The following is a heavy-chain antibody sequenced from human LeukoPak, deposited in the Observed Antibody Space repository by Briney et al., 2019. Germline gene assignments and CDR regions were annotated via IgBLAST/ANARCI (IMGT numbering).Heavy chain of an antibody. CDR1: GFTFSSYA. J-gene: IGHJ4*02. Sequence: GGSLRLSCAASGFTFSSYAMSWVRQAPGKGLEWVSAISGSGGSTYYADSVKGRFTISRDDAKNSLYLQMNNLRVEDTAVYYCAFLDTALLNSAYWGQGTLVTVSS. CDR2: ISGSGGST. CDR3: AFLDTALLNSAY. V-gene: IGHV3-23*01. D-gene: IGHD5-18*01.